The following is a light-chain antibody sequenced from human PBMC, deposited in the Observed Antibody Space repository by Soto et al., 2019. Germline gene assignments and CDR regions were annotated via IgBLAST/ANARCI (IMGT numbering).Light chain of an antibody. CDR1: KAIGSS. CDR3: QHYNSYSEA. Sequence: IQLTQSPSSLSASVGDSVTITCRASKAIGSSFAWYQQKPGKVPEVLIYGASTLQNGVPSRFSGSGSGTEFTLTISSLQPDDFATYYCQHYNSYSEAFGQGTKVDI. J-gene: IGKJ1*01. CDR2: GAS. V-gene: IGKV1-9*01.